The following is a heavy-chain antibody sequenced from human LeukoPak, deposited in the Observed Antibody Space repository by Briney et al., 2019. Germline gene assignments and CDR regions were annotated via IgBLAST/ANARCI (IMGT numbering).Heavy chain of an antibody. D-gene: IGHD3-16*01. CDR1: GFTVSSTY. J-gene: IGHJ4*02. Sequence: PGGSLRLSCAASGFTVSSTYMSWVRQAPGKGLEWVSVIYSGGNTYYAEFVKGRFTISRDNSKNTVYLQVNSLRAEDTAVYHCARLPRGDYWGQGTLVTVSS. V-gene: IGHV3-53*01. CDR2: IYSGGNT. CDR3: ARLPRGDY.